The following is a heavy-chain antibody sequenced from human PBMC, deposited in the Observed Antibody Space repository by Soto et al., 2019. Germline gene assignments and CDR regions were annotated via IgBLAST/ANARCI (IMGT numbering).Heavy chain of an antibody. CDR3: ARGGRIVATIRAYYYDSSGYRRTEGPHRHFDY. D-gene: IGHD3-22*01. J-gene: IGHJ4*02. V-gene: IGHV4-34*01. CDR1: GESFSGYY. CDR2: INHSGST. Sequence: PSETLSLTCAVYGESFSGYYWSWIRQPPGKGLEWIGEINHSGSTNYNPSLESRVTISVDTSKNQFSLKLSSVTAADTAVYYCARGGRIVATIRAYYYDSSGYRRTEGPHRHFDYWGQGTLVTVSS.